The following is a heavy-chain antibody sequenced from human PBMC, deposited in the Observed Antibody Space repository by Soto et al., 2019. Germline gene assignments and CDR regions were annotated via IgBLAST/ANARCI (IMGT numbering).Heavy chain of an antibody. CDR2: IYRTGNT. Sequence: PSETLSLTCTVSGDSMTSGDYSWSWIRQPSGKGLEWLGYIYRTGNTHYSPSLKSRVSISQDRSKNQFSLELTSVTAADTAVYYCARGDYQYSIDYWGQGTLVTVSS. V-gene: IGHV4-30-2*01. CDR1: GDSMTSGDYS. J-gene: IGHJ4*02. D-gene: IGHD2-2*01. CDR3: ARGDYQYSIDY.